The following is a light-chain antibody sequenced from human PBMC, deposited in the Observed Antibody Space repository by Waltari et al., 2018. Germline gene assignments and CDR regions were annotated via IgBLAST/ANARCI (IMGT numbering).Light chain of an antibody. J-gene: IGKJ1*01. CDR3: QQSYRPPWT. CDR1: QSINIF. V-gene: IGKV1-39*01. Sequence: DIQMTQSPSSPSASVGDRVTVTCRASQSINIFLNWYQQRPGKAPNLLIFGASTLQTGVPFRFSASGSGTDFTLTISSLQPEDVATYYCQQSYRPPWTFGQGTTVEI. CDR2: GAS.